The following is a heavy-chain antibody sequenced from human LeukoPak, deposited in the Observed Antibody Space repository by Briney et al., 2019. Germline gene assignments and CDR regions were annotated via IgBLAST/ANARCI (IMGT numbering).Heavy chain of an antibody. V-gene: IGHV3-21*01. Sequence: KTGGSLRLSCAASGFTFNSYSMNWVRQAPGKGLEWVSSISSSSSYIYYADSVKGRFTISRDNAKNSLYLQMNSLRAEDTAVYYCARLQQLILNYGMDVWGQGTTVTVSS. CDR2: ISSSSSYI. J-gene: IGHJ6*02. CDR1: GFTFNSYS. D-gene: IGHD6-13*01. CDR3: ARLQQLILNYGMDV.